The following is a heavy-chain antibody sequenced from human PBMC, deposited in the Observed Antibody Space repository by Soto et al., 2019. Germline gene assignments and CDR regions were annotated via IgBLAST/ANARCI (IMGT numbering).Heavy chain of an antibody. CDR1: GFTFSSYW. J-gene: IGHJ3*02. Sequence: EVQLVESGGGLVQPGGSLRLSCAASGFTFSSYWMHWVRQTPGKGLEWVSRIKSDGSRTVDAESVKGRFTISRDSAESTVYMQMSSLRVEDTAVYYCTREGNGWYDKSFDIWGQGTTVTASS. D-gene: IGHD6-19*01. CDR3: TREGNGWYDKSFDI. V-gene: IGHV3-74*01. CDR2: IKSDGSRT.